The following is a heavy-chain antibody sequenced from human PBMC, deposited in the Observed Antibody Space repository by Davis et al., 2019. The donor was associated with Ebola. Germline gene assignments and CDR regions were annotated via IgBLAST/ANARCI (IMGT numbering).Heavy chain of an antibody. CDR1: GYTFTSSA. Sequence: ASVPVSCQASGYTFTSSAMNWVRQAPGQGLEWLGWINTNTGNPTYAQGFTGRFVFSLDTSVSTAYLQISSLKAEDTAVYYCARGALRFLEWLLYAVDGMDVWGKGTTVTVSS. V-gene: IGHV7-4-1*02. CDR3: ARGALRFLEWLLYAVDGMDV. D-gene: IGHD3-3*01. J-gene: IGHJ6*04. CDR2: INTNTGNP.